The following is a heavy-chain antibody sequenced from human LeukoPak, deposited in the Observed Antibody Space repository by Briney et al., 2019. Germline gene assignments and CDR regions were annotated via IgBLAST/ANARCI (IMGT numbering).Heavy chain of an antibody. D-gene: IGHD6-19*01. V-gene: IGHV1-8*01. CDR2: MKPNSGNT. CDR1: GYTFTSYD. J-gene: IGHJ4*02. Sequence: GASVKVSCKASGYTFTSYDISWERQATGQGLEWMGWMKPNSGNTGYAQKFQGRVTMTRNTSISTAYMELSSLRSEDTAVYYCATYSSGWGTSDYWGQGTLVTVSS. CDR3: ATYSSGWGTSDY.